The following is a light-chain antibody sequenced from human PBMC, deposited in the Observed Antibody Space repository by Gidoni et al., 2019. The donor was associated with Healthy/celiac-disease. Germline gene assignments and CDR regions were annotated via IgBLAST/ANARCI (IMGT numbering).Light chain of an antibody. J-gene: IGKJ1*01. Sequence: DIAMTQSPLSRPVTPGEPASISCRSSQSLLHSNGYNYLDWYLQKPGQSPQLLIYLGSNRASGVPDRFSGSGSGTDFTLKISRVEAEDVGVYYCMQALQTWTFGQGTKVEIK. V-gene: IGKV2-28*01. CDR3: MQALQTWT. CDR1: QSLLHSNGYNY. CDR2: LGS.